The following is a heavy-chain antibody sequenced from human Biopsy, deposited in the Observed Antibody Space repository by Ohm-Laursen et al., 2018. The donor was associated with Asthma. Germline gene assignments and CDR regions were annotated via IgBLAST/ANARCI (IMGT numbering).Heavy chain of an antibody. V-gene: IGHV3-7*01. CDR2: IKHDGSEK. D-gene: IGHD3-3*01. CDR1: GFMFRSFG. J-gene: IGHJ1*01. Sequence: SLRLSCSASGFMFRSFGMHWVRQVPGKGLEWVANIKHDGSEKNHVDSLKGRFTISRDNAKNSLYLQMNSLRAEDTAVYYCARTFQFWSPYHAEHYQLWGQGTLVTVSS. CDR3: ARTFQFWSPYHAEHYQL.